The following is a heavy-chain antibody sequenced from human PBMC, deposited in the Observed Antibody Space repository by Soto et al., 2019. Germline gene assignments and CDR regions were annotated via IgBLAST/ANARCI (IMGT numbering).Heavy chain of an antibody. J-gene: IGHJ6*03. CDR1: GFTFSSYS. V-gene: IGHV3-48*01. D-gene: IGHD2-2*01. Sequence: GGSLRLSCAASGFTFSSYSMNWVRQAPGKGLEWVSYISSSSSTIYYADSVKGRFTISRDNAKNSLYLQMNSLRAEDTAVYYCAREGNIVVVPAAIAGYMDVWGKGTTVTVSS. CDR3: AREGNIVVVPAAIAGYMDV. CDR2: ISSSSSTI.